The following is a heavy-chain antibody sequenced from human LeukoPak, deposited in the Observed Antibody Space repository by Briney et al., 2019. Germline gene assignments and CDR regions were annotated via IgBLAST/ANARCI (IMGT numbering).Heavy chain of an antibody. D-gene: IGHD3-10*01. CDR2: ISGSGGNT. Sequence: GWSLRLSCAAFGFTFSSYAMSWVRQAPGKGLEWVSAISGSGGNTYYADSVKGRFTISRDNSKNTLYLQMNSLSPEDTAVYYCAKAMNPYGSGRYYNDVDYWGQGTLVTVSS. CDR3: AKAMNPYGSGRYYNDVDY. V-gene: IGHV3-23*01. J-gene: IGHJ4*02. CDR1: GFTFSSYA.